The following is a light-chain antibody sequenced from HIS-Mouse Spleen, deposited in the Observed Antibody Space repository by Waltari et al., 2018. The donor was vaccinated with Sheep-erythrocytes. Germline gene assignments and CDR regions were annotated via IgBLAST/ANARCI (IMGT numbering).Light chain of an antibody. CDR3: QQRSNWYT. CDR1: QSVSSY. CDR2: DAS. V-gene: IGKV3-11*01. Sequence: ESVLTQSPDTLSLSPGERATLSCTASQSVSSYLAWYQQKPGQAPRLLIYDASNRATGIPARFSGSGSGTDFTLTISSLEPEDFAVYYCQQRSNWYTFGQGTKLEIK. J-gene: IGKJ2*01.